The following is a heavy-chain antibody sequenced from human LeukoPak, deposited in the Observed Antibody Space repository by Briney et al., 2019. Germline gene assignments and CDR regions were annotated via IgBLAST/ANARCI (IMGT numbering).Heavy chain of an antibody. CDR1: GFTVSANY. CDR2: IYSGGST. CDR3: ARDVGGSRSEGYYGMDV. D-gene: IGHD6-6*01. J-gene: IGHJ6*02. V-gene: IGHV3-66*01. Sequence: GGSLRLSRAASGFTVSANYMTWVRQAPGKGLEWVSVIYSGGSTHYADSVKGRFTISRDNSKNTVYLQMNSLRAEDTAVYYCARDVGGSRSEGYYGMDVWGQGTTVTVSS.